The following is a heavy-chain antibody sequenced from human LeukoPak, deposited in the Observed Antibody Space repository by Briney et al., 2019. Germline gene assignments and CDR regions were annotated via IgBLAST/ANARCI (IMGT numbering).Heavy chain of an antibody. CDR3: ARAHERQLWSSGVDY. CDR2: IYYSGST. D-gene: IGHD5-18*01. V-gene: IGHV4-59*01. Sequence: SETLSLTCTVSGGSISSYYWSWIRQPPGKGLEWIGYIYYSGSTNYNPSLKSRVTISVKTSKNQFSLKLSSVTAADTAVYYCARAHERQLWSSGVDYWGQGTLVTVSS. CDR1: GGSISSYY. J-gene: IGHJ4*02.